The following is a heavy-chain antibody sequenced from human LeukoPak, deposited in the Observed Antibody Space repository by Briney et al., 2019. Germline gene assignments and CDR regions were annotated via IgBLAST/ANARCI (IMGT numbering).Heavy chain of an antibody. CDR2: IHTSGST. Sequence: SETLSLTCIVSGGSISSSSYYWGWIRQPPGKGLEWIAYIHTSGSTNYNPAFKSRVTLSVDTSKSQFSLRLNSVTASDTAVYYCANSYDGKIVPFDNWGQGTLVTVSS. D-gene: IGHD4-23*01. CDR3: ANSYDGKIVPFDN. V-gene: IGHV4-61*05. CDR1: GGSISSSSYY. J-gene: IGHJ4*02.